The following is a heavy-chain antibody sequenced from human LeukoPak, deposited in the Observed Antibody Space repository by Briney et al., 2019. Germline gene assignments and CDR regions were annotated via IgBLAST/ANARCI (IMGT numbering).Heavy chain of an antibody. Sequence: RGSLRLSCAASGFTFSSYGMHWVRQAPGKGLEWVAFIRYDGSNKYYADSVKGRFTISRDNSKNTLYLQMNSLRAEDTAVYYSAKVQQLVDVGDYWGQGTLVTVSS. D-gene: IGHD6-13*01. CDR3: AKVQQLVDVGDY. CDR1: GFTFSSYG. V-gene: IGHV3-30*02. CDR2: IRYDGSNK. J-gene: IGHJ4*02.